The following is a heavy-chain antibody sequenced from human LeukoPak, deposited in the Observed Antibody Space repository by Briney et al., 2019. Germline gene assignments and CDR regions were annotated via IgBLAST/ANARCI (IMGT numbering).Heavy chain of an antibody. D-gene: IGHD6-19*01. CDR1: GFTFPTYS. CDR3: VAVAGTKPLFLFDC. CDR2: ITSSSDYI. J-gene: IGHJ4*02. V-gene: IGHV3-21*01. Sequence: GGSLRLSCAASGFTFPTYSIHWVRQAPGKGLEWVSSITSSSDYIYYADSVKGRFTISRDNAKNSLYLQMNSLRAEDTAVYYCVAVAGTKPLFLFDCWGQGTLVTVSS.